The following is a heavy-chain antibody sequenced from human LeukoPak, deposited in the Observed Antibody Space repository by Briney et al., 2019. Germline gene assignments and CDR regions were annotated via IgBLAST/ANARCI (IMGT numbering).Heavy chain of an antibody. CDR3: ARDPDYYDSSGYLSDAFDI. Sequence: PSETLSLTCTVSGGSISSGGYYWSWIRQHPGKGLEWIGRIYTSGSTNYNPSLKSRVTMSVDTSKNQFSLKLSSVTAADTAVYYCARDPDYYDSSGYLSDAFDIWGQGTMVTVSS. V-gene: IGHV4-61*02. D-gene: IGHD3-22*01. CDR2: IYTSGST. CDR1: GGSISSGGYY. J-gene: IGHJ3*02.